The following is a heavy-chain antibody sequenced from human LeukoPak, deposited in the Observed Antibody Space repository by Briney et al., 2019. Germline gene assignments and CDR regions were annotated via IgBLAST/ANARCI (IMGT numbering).Heavy chain of an antibody. V-gene: IGHV4-59*01. CDR3: ARHSSGYYVIDY. Sequence: PSETLSLTCTVSGDSISSYYWSWIRQPPGKGLEWIGYIYYSGSTNYNPSLKSRVTISVDTSKNQFSLKLSSVTAADTAMYYCARHSSGYYVIDYWGQGTLVTVSS. J-gene: IGHJ4*02. CDR2: IYYSGST. D-gene: IGHD6-19*01. CDR1: GDSISSYY.